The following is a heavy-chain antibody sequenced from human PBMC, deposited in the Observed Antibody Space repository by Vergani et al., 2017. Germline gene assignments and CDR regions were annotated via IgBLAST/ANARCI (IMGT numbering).Heavy chain of an antibody. J-gene: IGHJ6*02. Sequence: EVQLVQSGAEVKKPGESMKISCKGSGYSFTSYWISWVRQMPGKGLEWMGIIYPGDSDTRYSPSFQGQVTISADKSISTAYLQWSSLKASDTAMYYCARHRGWGLVVXAATPWYYYYGMDVWGQGTTVTVSS. D-gene: IGHD2-15*01. V-gene: IGHV5-51*01. CDR1: GYSFTSYW. CDR3: ARHRGWGLVVXAATPWYYYYGMDV. CDR2: IYPGDSDT.